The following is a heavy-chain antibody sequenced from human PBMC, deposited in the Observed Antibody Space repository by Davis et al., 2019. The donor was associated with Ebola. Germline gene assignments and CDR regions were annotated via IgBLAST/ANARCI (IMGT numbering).Heavy chain of an antibody. CDR1: GFTFSSYE. Sequence: GESLKISCAASGFTFSSYEMNWVRQAPGKGLEWVSYISSSGSTIYYADSVKGRFTISRDDAQNSLYLQMNSLRAEDTAVYYCAREGAAVPDYYYGMDVWGQGTTVTVSS. CDR3: AREGAAVPDYYYGMDV. CDR2: ISSSGSTI. D-gene: IGHD6-13*01. J-gene: IGHJ6*02. V-gene: IGHV3-48*03.